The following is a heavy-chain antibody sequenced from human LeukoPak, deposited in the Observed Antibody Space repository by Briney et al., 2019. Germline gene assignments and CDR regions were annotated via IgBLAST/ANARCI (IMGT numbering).Heavy chain of an antibody. CDR3: ARGRKIWGGESNWFDP. V-gene: IGHV4-34*01. D-gene: IGHD1-14*01. J-gene: IGHJ5*02. CDR1: GGSFSCYY. CDR2: INHSGST. Sequence: SETLSLTCAVYGGSFSCYYWSWIRQPPGKGLEWIGEINHSGSTNYNPSLKSRVTISVDTSKNQFSLKLSSVTAADTAVYYCARGRKIWGGESNWFDPWGQGTLVTVSS.